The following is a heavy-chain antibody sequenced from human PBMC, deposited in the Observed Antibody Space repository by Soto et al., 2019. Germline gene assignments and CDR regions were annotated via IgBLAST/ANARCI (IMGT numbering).Heavy chain of an antibody. J-gene: IGHJ6*02. CDR2: IIPIFGTA. CDR1: GGTFSSYS. V-gene: IGHV1-69*13. Sequence: SVKVSCKASGGTFSSYSISWVRQAPGQGLEWMGGIIPIFGTANYAQKFQGRVTITADESTSTAYMELSSLRSEDTAVYYCARVVSRGDYYGMDVWGQGTTVTVSS. CDR3: ARVVSRGDYYGMDV.